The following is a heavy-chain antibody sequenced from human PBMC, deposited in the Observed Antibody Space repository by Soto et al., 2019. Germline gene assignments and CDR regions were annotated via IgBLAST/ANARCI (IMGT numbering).Heavy chain of an antibody. J-gene: IGHJ3*02. CDR1: GFIFGNYM. CDR2: IRDGGEST. CDR3: APHVHCSGGSCHYDAFDI. Sequence: EVQLLESGGGLVQPGESLRLSCAFSGFIFGNYMMTWVRQAPGKGLEWVSTIRDGGESTYYADSVKGRFTISRDNSKNTLYLQMDSVGVVDTAVYYCAPHVHCSGGSCHYDAFDIRGQGTMVTVSS. D-gene: IGHD2-15*01. V-gene: IGHV3-23*01.